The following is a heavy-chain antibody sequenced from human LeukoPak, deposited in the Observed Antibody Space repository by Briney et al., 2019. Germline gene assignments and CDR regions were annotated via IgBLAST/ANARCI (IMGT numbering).Heavy chain of an antibody. CDR2: MNPNSGNT. J-gene: IGHJ6*02. D-gene: IGHD2-21*02. V-gene: IGHV1-8*01. CDR3: ARDDFPYGMDV. CDR1: GYTFTSYD. Sequence: ASVKVSCEASGYTFTSYDINWVPQATGQGLEWMGWMNPNSGNTGYAQKFQGRVTMTRDTSISTAYMELSNLRSDDTAVYYCARDDFPYGMDVWGQGTTVTVSS.